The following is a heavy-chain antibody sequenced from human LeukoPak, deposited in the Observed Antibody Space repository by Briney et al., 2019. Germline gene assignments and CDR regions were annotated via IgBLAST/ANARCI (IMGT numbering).Heavy chain of an antibody. V-gene: IGHV1-18*01. D-gene: IGHD6-6*01. J-gene: IGHJ3*02. CDR3: ARDRWSSSSSEGALDI. CDR1: GYTFTNYG. CDR2: ISAYNGNK. Sequence: GASVKVSCKASGYTFTNYGISWVRQAPGQGLDWVGWISAYNGNKVYAQELQGRGTMTTDTSTSTAYMELRSLRSDDTVVYYCARDRWSSSSSEGALDIWGQGTMVTVSS.